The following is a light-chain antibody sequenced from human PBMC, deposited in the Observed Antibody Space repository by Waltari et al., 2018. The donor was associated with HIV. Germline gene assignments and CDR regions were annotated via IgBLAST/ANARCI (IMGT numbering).Light chain of an antibody. V-gene: IGLV1-51*02. J-gene: IGLJ2*01. CDR1: SSNIGKNY. Sequence: QSVLTQPPSVSAAPGQRVTISCSGSSSNIGKNYVSWYQQVPRTAPKLLIYENTQRPSGIPDRSSGSKSGTSATLGITGLQTGDEADYYCETWDSSLSAGVFGGGTKVTVL. CDR3: ETWDSSLSAGV. CDR2: ENT.